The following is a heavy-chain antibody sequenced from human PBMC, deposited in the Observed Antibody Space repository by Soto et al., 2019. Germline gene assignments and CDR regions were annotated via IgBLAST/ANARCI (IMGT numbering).Heavy chain of an antibody. CDR3: ARDSAGGYSYGRIDY. D-gene: IGHD5-18*01. CDR2: IWYDGSNK. CDR1: GFTFSSYG. V-gene: IGHV3-33*01. J-gene: IGHJ4*02. Sequence: LRLSCAASGFTFSSYGMHWVRQAPGKGLEWVAVIWYDGSNKYYADSVKGRFTISRDNSKNTLYLQMNSLRAEDTAVYYCARDSAGGYSYGRIDYWGQGTLVTVSS.